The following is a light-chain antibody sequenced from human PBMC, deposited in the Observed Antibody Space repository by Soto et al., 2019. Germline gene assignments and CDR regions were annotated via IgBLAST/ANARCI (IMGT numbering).Light chain of an antibody. CDR2: GAS. Sequence: EIVMTQSPATLSVSPGERVTVSCRASQTVSGNLAWYQQKPGQAPRLLIYGASTRATGVPARFSGSGSETEFTLTISSLQSEDFAVYYCQQYYNWPRTFGQGTKVDIK. CDR1: QTVSGN. CDR3: QQYYNWPRT. V-gene: IGKV3-15*01. J-gene: IGKJ1*01.